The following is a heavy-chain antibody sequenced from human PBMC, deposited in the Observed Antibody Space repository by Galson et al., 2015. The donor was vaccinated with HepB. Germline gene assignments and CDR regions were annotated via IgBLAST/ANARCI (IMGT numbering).Heavy chain of an antibody. CDR2: INAGNGNT. V-gene: IGHV1-3*01. CDR1: GYTFTSYA. Sequence: SVKVSCKASGYTFTSYAMHWVRQAPGQRLEWMGWINAGNGNTKYSQKFQGRVTITRDTSASTAYMELSSLRSEDTAVYYCARGIGVVAATRISSLGYWGQGTLVTVSS. CDR3: ARGIGVVAATRISSLGY. D-gene: IGHD2-15*01. J-gene: IGHJ4*02.